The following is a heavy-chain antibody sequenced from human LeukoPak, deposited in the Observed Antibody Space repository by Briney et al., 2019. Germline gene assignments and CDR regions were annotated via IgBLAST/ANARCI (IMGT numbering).Heavy chain of an antibody. CDR3: AKDEITMVRGVLDY. J-gene: IGHJ4*02. D-gene: IGHD3-10*01. Sequence: GGSLRLSCAASGFPVSSNYMSWVRQAPGKGLEWVSVIYSGGSTYYADSVKGRFTISRDNSKNTPYLQMNSLRAEDTAVYYCAKDEITMVRGVLDYWGQGTLVTVSS. CDR1: GFPVSSNY. CDR2: IYSGGST. V-gene: IGHV3-53*01.